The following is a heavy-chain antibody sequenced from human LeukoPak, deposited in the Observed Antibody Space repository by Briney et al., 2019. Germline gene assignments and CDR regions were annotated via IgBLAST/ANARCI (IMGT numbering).Heavy chain of an antibody. V-gene: IGHV3-30*04. Sequence: GGSLRLSCAASGFTFSSYAMHWVRQAPGKGLEWVAVISYDGSNKYYADSVKGRFSISRDNSKNTLYLQMNSLRAEDTAVYYCARSYSSSWPTGDYFDYWGQGTLVTVSS. CDR3: ARSYSSSWPTGDYFDY. CDR1: GFTFSSYA. J-gene: IGHJ4*02. D-gene: IGHD6-13*01. CDR2: ISYDGSNK.